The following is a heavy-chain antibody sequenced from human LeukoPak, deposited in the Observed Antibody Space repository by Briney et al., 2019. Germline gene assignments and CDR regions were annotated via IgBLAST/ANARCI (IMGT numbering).Heavy chain of an antibody. Sequence: PETLSLTCAVYGGSFSGYYWSWIRQPPGKGLEWIGEINHSGSTNYNPSLKSRVTISVDTSKNQFSLKLSSVTAADTAVYYCARDAIAVAGKRPFDYWGQGTLVTVSS. D-gene: IGHD6-19*01. J-gene: IGHJ4*02. CDR2: INHSGST. CDR3: ARDAIAVAGKRPFDY. V-gene: IGHV4-34*01. CDR1: GGSFSGYY.